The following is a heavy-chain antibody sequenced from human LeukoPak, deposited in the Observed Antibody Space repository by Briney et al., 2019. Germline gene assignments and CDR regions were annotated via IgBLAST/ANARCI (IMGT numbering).Heavy chain of an antibody. D-gene: IGHD3/OR15-3a*01. Sequence: VASVKVSCKASGYTFTSYDINWVRQATGQGLERMGWMNPNSGNTGYAQKFQGRVTMTKNTSITTAYMELSSLRSEDTAVYYCARALSWTTDSYYYMDVWGKGTTVTVSS. V-gene: IGHV1-8*01. CDR2: MNPNSGNT. CDR3: ARALSWTTDSYYYMDV. CDR1: GYTFTSYD. J-gene: IGHJ6*03.